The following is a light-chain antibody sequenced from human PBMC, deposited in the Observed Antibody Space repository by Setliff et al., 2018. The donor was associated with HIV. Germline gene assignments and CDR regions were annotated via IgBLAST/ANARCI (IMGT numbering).Light chain of an antibody. Sequence: QSVLTQPASVSGSPGQSITIPCTGSISDIGSYNFDSWYQQHPGKAPNLIISDVSKRPSGVSDRFSGSKSGHTASLTISGLQAEDEADYYCSSYTTSSTYVFGIGTKVTVL. CDR1: ISDIGSYNF. CDR2: DVS. V-gene: IGLV2-14*03. J-gene: IGLJ1*01. CDR3: SSYTTSSTYV.